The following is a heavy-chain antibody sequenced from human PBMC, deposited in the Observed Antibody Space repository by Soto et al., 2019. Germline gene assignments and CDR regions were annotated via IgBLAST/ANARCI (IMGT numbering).Heavy chain of an antibody. Sequence: QVRLVQSGAEVKEPGDSVRVSCEASGYTFTAYHIHWVRQAPGQGLEWMGWINPKLGDTGYAQDFQSRGAMTSDMSISTVYLEVSRLTSDDTAIYYCARNMDYYYGRGSGNGHGVWGQGTTVTVFS. D-gene: IGHD3-10*02. V-gene: IGHV1-2*02. CDR3: ARNMDYYYGRGSGNGHGV. J-gene: IGHJ6*02. CDR2: INPKLGDT. CDR1: GYTFTAYH.